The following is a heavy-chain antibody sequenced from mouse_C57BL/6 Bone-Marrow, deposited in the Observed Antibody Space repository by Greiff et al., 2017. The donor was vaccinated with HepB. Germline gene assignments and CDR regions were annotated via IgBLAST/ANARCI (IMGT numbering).Heavy chain of an antibody. CDR2: ISSGSSTI. V-gene: IGHV5-17*01. Sequence: EVKLVESGGGLVKPGGSLKLSCAASGFTFSDYGMHWVRQAPEKGLEWVAYISSGSSTIYYADTVKGRFTISRDNANNTLFLQMTSLRSEDTAMYYCARPGVTTLSYWYFDVWGTGTTVTVSS. J-gene: IGHJ1*03. CDR3: ARPGVTTLSYWYFDV. D-gene: IGHD2-1*01. CDR1: GFTFSDYG.